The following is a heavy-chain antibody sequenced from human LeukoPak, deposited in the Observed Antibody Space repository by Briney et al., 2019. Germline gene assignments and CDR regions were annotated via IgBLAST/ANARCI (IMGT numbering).Heavy chain of an antibody. CDR1: GVSVGSAGYY. V-gene: IGHV4-61*08. CDR2: MYYTANS. J-gene: IGHJ4*02. Sequence: SETLSLTCSVSGVSVGSAGYYWTWIRQPPGKGLEWIGYMYYTANSNYNPFLKSRVTISVDTSKNQFSLKLSSVTAADTAVYYCARVPAFGGWYVDFDYWGQGTLVTVSS. D-gene: IGHD6-19*01. CDR3: ARVPAFGGWYVDFDY.